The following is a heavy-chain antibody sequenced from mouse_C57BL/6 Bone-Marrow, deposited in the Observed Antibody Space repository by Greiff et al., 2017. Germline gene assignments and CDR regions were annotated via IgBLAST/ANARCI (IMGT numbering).Heavy chain of an antibody. Sequence: QVQLQQSGAELARPGASVKLSCKASGYTFTSYGISWVKQRTGQGLEWIGEIYPRSGNTYYNEKFKGKATLTAAKSSSTAYMELRSLTSEDSADYFCARSAGSSFYFDYWGQGTTLTVSS. CDR1: GYTFTSYG. V-gene: IGHV1-81*01. CDR3: ARSAGSSFYFDY. CDR2: IYPRSGNT. D-gene: IGHD1-1*01. J-gene: IGHJ2*01.